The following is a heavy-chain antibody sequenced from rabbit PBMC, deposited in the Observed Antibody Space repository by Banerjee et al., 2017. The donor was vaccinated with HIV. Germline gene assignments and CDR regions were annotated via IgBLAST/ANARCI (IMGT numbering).Heavy chain of an antibody. CDR1: GFSFSSSYW. J-gene: IGHJ4*01. CDR2: IYAGSSGST. Sequence: QEQLVESGGGLVQPEGSLTLTCTASGFSFSSSYWICWVRQAPGKGLEWIGCIYAGSSGSTYYASWAKGRFTISKTSSTTVTLQMTNLTGADTATCFCARGSAYAGAGYALWGPGTLVTVS. D-gene: IGHD4-2*01. CDR3: ARGSAYAGAGYAL. V-gene: IGHV1S45*01.